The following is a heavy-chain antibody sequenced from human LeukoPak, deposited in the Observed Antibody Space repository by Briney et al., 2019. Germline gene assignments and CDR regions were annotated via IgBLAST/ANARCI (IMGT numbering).Heavy chain of an antibody. D-gene: IGHD3-10*01. V-gene: IGHV1-69*13. CDR3: ARVRGQLGELSYYFDY. CDR1: GGTFSSYA. CDR2: IIPIFGTA. Sequence: SVKVSCKASGGTFSSYAISWVRQAPGQGLEWMGGIIPIFGTANYAQNFQGRVTITADESTSTAYMGLSSLRSEDTAVYYCARVRGQLGELSYYFDYWGQGTLVTVSS. J-gene: IGHJ4*02.